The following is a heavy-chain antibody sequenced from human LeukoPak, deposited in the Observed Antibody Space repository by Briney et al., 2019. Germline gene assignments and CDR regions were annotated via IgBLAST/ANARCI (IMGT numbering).Heavy chain of an antibody. D-gene: IGHD6-19*01. CDR1: GYTFTSYD. CDR3: ARHGYSSGWELYYYYYGMDV. V-gene: IGHV1-8*01. J-gene: IGHJ6*02. CDR2: MNPNSGNT. Sequence: ASVKVSCKASGYTFTSYDINWVRQATGQGLEWMGWMNPNSGNTGYAQKFQGRVTMTRNTSISTAYMELSSLRSEDTAVYYCARHGYSSGWELYYYYYGMDVWGQGTTVTVSS.